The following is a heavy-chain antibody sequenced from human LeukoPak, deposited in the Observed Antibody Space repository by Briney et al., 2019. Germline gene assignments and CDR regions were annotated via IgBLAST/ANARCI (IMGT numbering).Heavy chain of an antibody. J-gene: IGHJ4*02. CDR1: GFTVSSNY. CDR2: IYSGGST. Sequence: GGSLRLSCAASGFTVSSNYMSWVRQAPGKGLEWVSVIYSGGSTYYADSVKGRFTISRDNSKNTLYLQMNSLRAEDTAVYYCARERKSGRRIFDYWGQGTLVTVSS. D-gene: IGHD3-3*01. V-gene: IGHV3-53*01. CDR3: ARERKSGRRIFDY.